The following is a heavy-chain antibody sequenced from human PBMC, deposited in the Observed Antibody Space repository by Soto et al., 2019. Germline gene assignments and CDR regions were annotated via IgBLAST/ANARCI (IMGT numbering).Heavy chain of an antibody. D-gene: IGHD4-17*01. CDR3: VKDAVPGDSVWLAHD. J-gene: IGHJ4*02. Sequence: PXGSLGLSCAASGFTFSIYAMIWIRQAPGRGLEWVSGLWGNSGGIHYADSVKGRFSVSRDNSANSVYLQMNNLRVEDTAVYYCVKDAVPGDSVWLAHDWGQGTVVTVSS. V-gene: IGHV3-23*01. CDR1: GFTFSIYA. CDR2: LWGNSGGI.